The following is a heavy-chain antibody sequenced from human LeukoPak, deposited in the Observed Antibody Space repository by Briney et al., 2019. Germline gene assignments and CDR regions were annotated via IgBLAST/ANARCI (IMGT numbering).Heavy chain of an antibody. CDR2: ISPSGGPT. J-gene: IGHJ3*02. V-gene: IGHV1-46*01. Sequence: ASVKVSCKAFGYTFTSNYMHWVRQAPGQGPEWMGVISPSGGPTTYAQKFQGRVTLTRDTSISTAHMELSRLRSDDTAVYYCAKNIWFGESSDAFHIWGRGTMVTVSS. D-gene: IGHD3-10*01. CDR1: GYTFTSNY. CDR3: AKNIWFGESSDAFHI.